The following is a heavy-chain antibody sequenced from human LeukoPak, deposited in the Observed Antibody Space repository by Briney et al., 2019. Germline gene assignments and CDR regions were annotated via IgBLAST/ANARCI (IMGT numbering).Heavy chain of an antibody. CDR1: GYTFTSCG. D-gene: IGHD3-22*01. CDR3: AREGLYYDSSGYYDAGAFDT. Sequence: ASVKVSCKACGYTFTSCGISWVRQAPGQGLEWMGWISAYNGNTHYAQKLQGRVTMTTDTSTSTAYMELRSLRSDDTAVYYCAREGLYYDSSGYYDAGAFDTWGQGTMVTVSS. J-gene: IGHJ3*02. V-gene: IGHV1-18*04. CDR2: ISAYNGNT.